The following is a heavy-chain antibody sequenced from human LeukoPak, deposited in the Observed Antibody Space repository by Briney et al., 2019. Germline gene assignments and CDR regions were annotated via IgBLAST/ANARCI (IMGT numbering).Heavy chain of an antibody. CDR1: GGSISDYY. Sequence: SETLSLTCTVSGGSISDYYWSWIRRSPGKGLEYIGYIYYSGSTNYNPSLKSRVTISVDTSKNQFSLKLTSVTAADTAVYYCARSFYYGSGTYPPAAFDIWGQGTVVTVSS. D-gene: IGHD3-10*01. CDR2: IYYSGST. V-gene: IGHV4-59*08. J-gene: IGHJ3*02. CDR3: ARSFYYGSGTYPPAAFDI.